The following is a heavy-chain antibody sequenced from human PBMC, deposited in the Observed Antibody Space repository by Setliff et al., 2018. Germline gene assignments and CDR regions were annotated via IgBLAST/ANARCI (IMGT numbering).Heavy chain of an antibody. D-gene: IGHD6-19*01. CDR2: IYIGGSA. Sequence: SETLSLTCTVSGGSISSYYWSWIRQPAGKGLEWIGHIYIGGSANYNPSLKSLVTMSIDTSKNQFSLKLNSVTAADMAVYYCAREQWLDPPGYYYMDVWSKGTTVTVSS. J-gene: IGHJ6*03. CDR1: GGSISSYY. V-gene: IGHV4-4*07. CDR3: AREQWLDPPGYYYMDV.